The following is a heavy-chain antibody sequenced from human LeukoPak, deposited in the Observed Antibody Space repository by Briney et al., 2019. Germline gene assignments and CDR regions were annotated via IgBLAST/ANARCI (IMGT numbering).Heavy chain of an antibody. CDR3: ARRGTSVRY. CDR2: IYYSGST. CDR1: GGSLSSSSYY. Sequence: SETLSLTCTVSGGSLSSSSYYWGWIRQPPGTGLEWIGSIYYSGSTYYNPSLKSRVTISVDTSKNQFSLKLSSVTAADTAVYYCARRGTSVRYWGQGTLVTVSS. V-gene: IGHV4-39*01. D-gene: IGHD2-15*01. J-gene: IGHJ4*02.